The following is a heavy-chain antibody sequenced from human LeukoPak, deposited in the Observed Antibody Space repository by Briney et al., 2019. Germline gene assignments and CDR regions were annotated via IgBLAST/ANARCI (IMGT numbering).Heavy chain of an antibody. CDR1: GGSISSGGYY. D-gene: IGHD3-10*01. Sequence: SQTLSLTCTVSGGSISSGGYYWSWIRQPPGKGLEWIGYIYHSGSTYYNPSLKSRVTISVDRSKNQFSLKLSSVTAADTAVYYCAKSRGSGSYNNFPTLAYFEYWGQGTLVTVSS. V-gene: IGHV4-30-2*01. CDR2: IYHSGST. J-gene: IGHJ4*02. CDR3: AKSRGSGSYNNFPTLAYFEY.